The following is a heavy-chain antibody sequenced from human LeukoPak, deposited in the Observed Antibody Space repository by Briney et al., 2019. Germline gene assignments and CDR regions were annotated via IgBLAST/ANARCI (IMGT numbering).Heavy chain of an antibody. D-gene: IGHD2-15*01. CDR3: ARQYCSGGSCYSGHDAFDI. J-gene: IGHJ3*02. CDR1: GFTFSSYA. V-gene: IGHV3-23*01. CDR2: ISGSGGST. Sequence: PGGSLRLSCAASGFTFSSYAMSWVRQAPGKGLEWVSAISGSGGSTYYADSVKGRFTISRDNSKNTLYLQMNSLRAEDTAVYYCARQYCSGGSCYSGHDAFDIWGQGTMVTVSS.